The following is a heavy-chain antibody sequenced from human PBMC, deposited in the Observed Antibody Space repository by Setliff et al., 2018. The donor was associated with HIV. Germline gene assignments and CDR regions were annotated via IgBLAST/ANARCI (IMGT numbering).Heavy chain of an antibody. J-gene: IGHJ4*02. V-gene: IGHV4-39*01. CDR2: IHHSGPT. CDR3: ASHQDYGDNYYFDY. CDR1: GGSISSGYYY. Sequence: PSETLSLTCTVSGGSISSGYYYWSWIRQPAGKGLEWIAHIHHSGPTYYNPSLKSRVTISVDTSKSQFSLRLSSVTATDAALYYCASHQDYGDNYYFDYWGQGALVTVSS. D-gene: IGHD4-17*01.